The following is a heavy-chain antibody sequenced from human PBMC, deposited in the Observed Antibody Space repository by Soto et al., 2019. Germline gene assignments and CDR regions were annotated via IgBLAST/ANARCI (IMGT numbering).Heavy chain of an antibody. Sequence: PSETLSLTCTVSGGSISSGGYYWSWIRQHPGKGLEWIGYIYYSGSTYYNPSLKSRVTISVDTSKNQFSLKLSSVTAADTAVYYCAREMSVAVAGTNWFDPWGQGTLVTGSS. D-gene: IGHD6-19*01. CDR2: IYYSGST. CDR1: GGSISSGGYY. V-gene: IGHV4-31*03. J-gene: IGHJ5*02. CDR3: AREMSVAVAGTNWFDP.